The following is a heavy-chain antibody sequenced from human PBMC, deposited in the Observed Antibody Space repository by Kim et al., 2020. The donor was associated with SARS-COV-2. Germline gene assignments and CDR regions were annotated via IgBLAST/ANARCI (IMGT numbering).Heavy chain of an antibody. V-gene: IGHV4-4*02. Sequence: SETLSLTCAVSGGSISSSNWWSWVRQPPGKGLEWIGEIYHSGSTNYNPSLKSRVTISVDKSKNQFSLKLSSVTAADTAVYYCARVVAVAGRYYYGMDVWGQGTTVTVSS. CDR3: ARVVAVAGRYYYGMDV. J-gene: IGHJ6*02. D-gene: IGHD6-19*01. CDR1: GGSISSSNW. CDR2: IYHSGST.